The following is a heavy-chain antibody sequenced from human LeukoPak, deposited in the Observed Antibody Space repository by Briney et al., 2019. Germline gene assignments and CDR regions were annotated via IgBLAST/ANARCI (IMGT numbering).Heavy chain of an antibody. Sequence: GVLRLSCAASGLTFSSSAMSWVRQAPGKGLGWVSAISGTGGNTFYADSVKGRLTISRDNSKNTLYLQMNSLRAEDTAVYYCAKVADTSGYYYSDYWGQGTLVTVSS. CDR3: AKVADTSGYYYSDY. J-gene: IGHJ4*02. CDR1: GLTFSSSA. V-gene: IGHV3-23*01. CDR2: ISGTGGNT. D-gene: IGHD3-22*01.